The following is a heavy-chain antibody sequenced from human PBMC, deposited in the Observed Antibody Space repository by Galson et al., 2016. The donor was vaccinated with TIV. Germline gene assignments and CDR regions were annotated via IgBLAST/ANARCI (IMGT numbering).Heavy chain of an antibody. CDR1: GFIFSNAW. J-gene: IGHJ4*02. CDR3: TTELGYCSGGYCYYFDY. CDR2: IKSNFDGGTT. V-gene: IGHV3-15*01. Sequence: SLRPSCAASGFIFSNAWMSWVRQAPGKGLEWVGRIKSNFDGGTTDYAAPVKGRFTISRHDSKNTLFLQMNRLKTEDTAVYYCTTELGYCSGGYCYYFDYWGQGTLVTVSS. D-gene: IGHD2-15*01.